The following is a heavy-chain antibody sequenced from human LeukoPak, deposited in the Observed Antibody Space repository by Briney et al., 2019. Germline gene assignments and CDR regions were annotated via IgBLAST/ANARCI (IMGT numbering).Heavy chain of an antibody. Sequence: SETLSLTCAVSGGSISSSNWWSWVSQPPGKGLEWIGEIYHSGSTNYNPSLKSRVTISVDKSKNQFSLKLSSVTAADTAVYYCARARYSGYDLYYFDYWGQGTLVTVSS. D-gene: IGHD5-12*01. CDR1: GGSISSSNW. V-gene: IGHV4-4*02. J-gene: IGHJ4*02. CDR2: IYHSGST. CDR3: ARARYSGYDLYYFDY.